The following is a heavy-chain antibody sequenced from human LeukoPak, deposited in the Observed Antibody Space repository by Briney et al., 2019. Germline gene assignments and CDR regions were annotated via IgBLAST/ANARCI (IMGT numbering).Heavy chain of an antibody. J-gene: IGHJ4*02. CDR3: AIGGDSTTSCYRCFDY. D-gene: IGHD2-2*02. V-gene: IGHV5-51*01. CDR1: GYRFTSYW. CDR2: IYPDDSDT. Sequence: GGSLKISCKGSGYRFTSYWIGWVRQMPGKGLEWMGLIYPDDSDTRCSPSFQGQVTISADKSISTAYLQWSSLKASDTAMYYCAIGGDSTTSCYRCFDYWGQGTLVTVSS.